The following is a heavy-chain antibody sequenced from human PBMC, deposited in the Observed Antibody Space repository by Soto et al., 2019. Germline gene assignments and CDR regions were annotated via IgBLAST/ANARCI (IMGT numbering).Heavy chain of an antibody. Sequence: SETLSLTCSVSGGSLSNYFWTWIRQPAGKGLEWIGRVFSGGSTNLNPSLKSRVSMSVDTSKKELSLRLTSVTAADTAMYFCARERGGGFDYWGQGILVT. CDR1: GGSLSNYF. D-gene: IGHD3-16*01. V-gene: IGHV4-4*07. CDR2: VFSGGST. CDR3: ARERGGGFDY. J-gene: IGHJ4*02.